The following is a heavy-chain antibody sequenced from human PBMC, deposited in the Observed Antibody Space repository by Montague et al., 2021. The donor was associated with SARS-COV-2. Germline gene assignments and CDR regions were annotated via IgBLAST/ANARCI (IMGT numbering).Heavy chain of an antibody. CDR1: GGSISGYY. V-gene: IGHV4-34*01. CDR3: ARSGGVYTESYYLEDYYYGMDV. Sequence: SETLSLTCTVYGGSISGYYWSWIRQHPGKGLEWCGEINHSGSTNXXPSPKSRVTISVETSKNHVSLKLSSVTAADTAVYYCARSGGVYTESYYLEDYYYGMDVWGQGTPVTVSS. CDR2: INHSGST. D-gene: IGHD1-26*01. J-gene: IGHJ6*02.